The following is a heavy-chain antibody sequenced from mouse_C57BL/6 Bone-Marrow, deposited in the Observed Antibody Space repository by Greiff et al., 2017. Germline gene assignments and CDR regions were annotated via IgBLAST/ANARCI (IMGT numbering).Heavy chain of an antibody. J-gene: IGHJ2*01. Sequence: QVQLQQPGAELVRPGTSVTLSCTASGYTFTSYWMHWVKQRPGQGLEWIGVIDPSDSYTNYTPKFKGQATFTVDTSSSTAYMQLSSLTSEDYAVYYCARRASTVVIRGYWGQGTTLTVSS. D-gene: IGHD1-1*01. V-gene: IGHV1-59*01. CDR1: GYTFTSYW. CDR3: ARRASTVVIRGY. CDR2: IDPSDSYT.